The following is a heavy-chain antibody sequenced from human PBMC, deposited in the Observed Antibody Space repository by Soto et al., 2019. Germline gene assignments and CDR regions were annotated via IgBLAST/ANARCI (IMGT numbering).Heavy chain of an antibody. Sequence: EVQLVESGGGLVKPGGCLRLSCAASGFTFSNAWMNWVRQAPGKGLEWVGRIKSKIDGGTTEHAAPVKGRFTISRDDSKGMLYLQMNSLKSEDTAVYYCTPDPGGVARAYSSTWYSLGYWGQGTLVTVSS. CDR1: GFTFSNAW. CDR3: TPDPGGVARAYSSTWYSLGY. J-gene: IGHJ4*02. V-gene: IGHV3-15*07. D-gene: IGHD6-13*01. CDR2: IKSKIDGGTT.